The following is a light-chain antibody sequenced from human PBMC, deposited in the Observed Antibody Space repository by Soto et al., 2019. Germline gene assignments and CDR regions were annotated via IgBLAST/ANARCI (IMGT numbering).Light chain of an antibody. CDR1: QSVSTNY. CDR3: QQYGSSPPT. Sequence: EIVLTQSPGTLSLSPGERATLSCRASQSVSTNYLAWHQRKPGQAPRLLIYGASSRATGIPDRFSGSGSGTDFTLTITRLEPEDFAVYYCQQYGSSPPTFGQGTKVEIK. J-gene: IGKJ1*01. CDR2: GAS. V-gene: IGKV3-20*01.